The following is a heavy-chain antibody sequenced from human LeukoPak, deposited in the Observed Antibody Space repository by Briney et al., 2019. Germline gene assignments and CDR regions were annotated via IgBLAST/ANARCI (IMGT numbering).Heavy chain of an antibody. D-gene: IGHD5/OR15-5a*01. V-gene: IGHV3-11*01. CDR2: ISSSGSTI. J-gene: IGHJ4*02. CDR3: ARSKPRYSVYDFDFVY. Sequence: GGSLRLSSAASGFTFSDYYMSWIRQAPGKRLGWVSYISSSGSTIYYADSVRGRFTISRDNAKNSLYLQVNSLRAEDTAVYYCARSKPRYSVYDFDFVYWGQGNLGSVSS. CDR1: GFTFSDYY.